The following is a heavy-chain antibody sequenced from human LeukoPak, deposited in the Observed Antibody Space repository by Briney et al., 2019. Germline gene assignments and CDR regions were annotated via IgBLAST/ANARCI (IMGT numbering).Heavy chain of an antibody. CDR1: GGSISSYY. J-gene: IGHJ4*02. V-gene: IGHV4-4*07. D-gene: IGHD3-22*01. CDR2: IYTSGST. Sequence: SETLSLTCTVSGGSISSYYWSWIRQPAGKGLEWIGRIYTSGSTNYNPSLKSRITISVDKSKNQFSLKLSSVTAADTAVYYCTRDFGSRDSSGYYSDWGQGTLVTVSS. CDR3: TRDFGSRDSSGYYSD.